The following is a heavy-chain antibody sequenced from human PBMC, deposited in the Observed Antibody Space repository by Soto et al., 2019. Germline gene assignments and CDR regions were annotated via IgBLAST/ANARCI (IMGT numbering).Heavy chain of an antibody. CDR3: ARLGVTNWFDY. Sequence: SETLSLTCTVSGDSINSYYWSWIRQPPGKGLEWIGNIYYTGSTNYNPSLKSRVTVSVDTSKNQFSLKLTSVTAADTAVYYCARLGVTNWFDYWGQGTLVTVSS. J-gene: IGHJ5*01. V-gene: IGHV4-59*08. D-gene: IGHD3-3*01. CDR1: GDSINSYY. CDR2: IYYTGST.